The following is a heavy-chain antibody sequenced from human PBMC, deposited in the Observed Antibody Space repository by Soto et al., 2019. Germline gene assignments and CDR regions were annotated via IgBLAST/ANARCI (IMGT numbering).Heavy chain of an antibody. CDR1: GFTFSSYA. D-gene: IGHD1-20*01. CDR2: ISYDGSNK. V-gene: IGHV3-30-3*01. J-gene: IGHJ6*02. CDR3: ASGYNWNLLYYYGMDV. Sequence: LRLSCAASGFTFSSYAMHWVRQAPGKGLEWVAVISYDGSNKYYADSVKGRFTISRDNSKNTLYLQMNSLRAEDTAVYYCASGYNWNLLYYYGMDVWGQGTTVTVSS.